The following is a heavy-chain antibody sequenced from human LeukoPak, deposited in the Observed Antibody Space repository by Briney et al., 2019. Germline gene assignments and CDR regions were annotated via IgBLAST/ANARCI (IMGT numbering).Heavy chain of an antibody. D-gene: IGHD3-10*01. CDR2: INPNSGDT. CDR1: GYTFTGYY. V-gene: IGHV1-2*02. Sequence: ASVKVSCKASGYTFTGYYIHWVRQAPGQGLEWMGWINPNSGDTNYAQEFQGRVTMTRDTSISTAYMELSSLRSDDTAVYYCARRSHFKTVRGDDAFDIWGQGTMVIVSS. J-gene: IGHJ3*02. CDR3: ARRSHFKTVRGDDAFDI.